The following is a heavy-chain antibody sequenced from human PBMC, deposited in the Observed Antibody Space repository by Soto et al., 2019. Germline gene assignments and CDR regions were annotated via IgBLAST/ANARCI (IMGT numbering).Heavy chain of an antibody. J-gene: IGHJ6*04. Sequence: GGSLRLSCAASGFTFSSYGMHWVRQAPGKGLEWVAVISYDGRNKYYADSVKGRFTISRDNSKNTLYLQMSSLRPEDTAVYYCVKDGSSGWPYYYGMDVWGKGTTVTVSS. CDR1: GFTFSSYG. CDR3: VKDGSSGWPYYYGMDV. D-gene: IGHD6-19*01. V-gene: IGHV3-30*18. CDR2: ISYDGRNK.